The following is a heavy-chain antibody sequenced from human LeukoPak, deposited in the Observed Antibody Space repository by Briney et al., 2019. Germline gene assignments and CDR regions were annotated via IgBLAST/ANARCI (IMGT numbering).Heavy chain of an antibody. Sequence: SGTLSLTFAVSGGSFSSNKWWSWVRQPPGKGLEWIGEINYSESTNYNPSLKSRVTISIDKSKNQFSLNSSSVTAADTAVYYCAIGSNSAWELLAYWGRGTLVTVSS. V-gene: IGHV4-4*02. CDR3: AIGSNSAWELLAY. D-gene: IGHD1-26*01. J-gene: IGHJ4*02. CDR2: INYSEST. CDR1: GGSFSSNKW.